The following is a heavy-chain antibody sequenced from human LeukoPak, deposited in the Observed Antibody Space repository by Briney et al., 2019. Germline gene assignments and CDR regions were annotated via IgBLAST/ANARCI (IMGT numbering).Heavy chain of an antibody. J-gene: IGHJ5*02. CDR2: MNANSGNT. CDR1: GYTFTRHD. Sequence: GASVKVSCKASGYTFTRHDINWVRQAAGQGLEWMGWMNANSGNTGYAQKFQGRVTFTRDTSISTAYMELSSLRSEDTAVYYCARGSGSDGRDWFDPWGQGTLVTVSS. V-gene: IGHV1-8*03. CDR3: ARGSGSDGRDWFDP. D-gene: IGHD1-26*01.